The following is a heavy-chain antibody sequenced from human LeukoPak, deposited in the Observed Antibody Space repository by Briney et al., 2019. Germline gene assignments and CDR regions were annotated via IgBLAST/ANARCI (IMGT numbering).Heavy chain of an antibody. CDR3: ARAADGFWSGYYIDY. Sequence: SETLSLTCTVSGGSISSGDYYWSWIRQPPGKGLEWIGYIYYSGSTYYNPSLKSRVTISVDTSKNQFSLKLSSVTAADTAVYYCARAADGFWSGYYIDYWGQGTLVTVSS. CDR2: IYYSGST. CDR1: GGSISSGDYY. V-gene: IGHV4-30-4*08. J-gene: IGHJ4*02. D-gene: IGHD3-3*01.